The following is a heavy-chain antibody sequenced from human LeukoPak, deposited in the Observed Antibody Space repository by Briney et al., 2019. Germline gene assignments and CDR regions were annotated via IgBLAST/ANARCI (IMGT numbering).Heavy chain of an antibody. D-gene: IGHD3-16*01. Sequence: PGGSLRLSCAASGFTFSTYEMDWVRQAPGKGLEWVSFISTSGSTIYYADSVKGRFTISRDNAKNSLYLQMNSLRAEDTAVYYCVRESIATPVMMYMDDAFDIWGQGTMVTVSS. V-gene: IGHV3-48*03. J-gene: IGHJ3*02. CDR3: VRESIATPVMMYMDDAFDI. CDR1: GFTFSTYE. CDR2: ISTSGSTI.